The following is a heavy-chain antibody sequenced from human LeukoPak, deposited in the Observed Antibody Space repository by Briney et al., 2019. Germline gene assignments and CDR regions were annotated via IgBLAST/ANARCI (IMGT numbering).Heavy chain of an antibody. D-gene: IGHD2-15*01. CDR1: GGTFSSYA. CDR2: IIPIFGTA. J-gene: IGHJ4*02. CDR3: ARVDQLGYRSGGSCPTYFDY. V-gene: IGHV1-69*13. Sequence: SVKVSCKASGGTFSSYAISWVRQAPGQGLEWMGGIIPIFGTANYAQKFQGRVTITADESTSTAYMELSSLRSEDTAVYYCARVDQLGYRSGGSCPTYFDYWGQGTLVTVSS.